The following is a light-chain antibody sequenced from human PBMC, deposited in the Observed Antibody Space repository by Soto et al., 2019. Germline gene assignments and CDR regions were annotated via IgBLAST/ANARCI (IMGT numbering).Light chain of an antibody. CDR3: QQVNSFPIT. CDR1: QGISSW. Sequence: DIQMTQSPSSVSASVGDRVTITCRASQGISSWLSWYQKKPGKAPKLLIYAASSLQSGVPSRFSGSGSGTDFTLTISSLQPEDFATYYGQQVNSFPITFGQGTRLEIK. J-gene: IGKJ5*01. V-gene: IGKV1-12*01. CDR2: AAS.